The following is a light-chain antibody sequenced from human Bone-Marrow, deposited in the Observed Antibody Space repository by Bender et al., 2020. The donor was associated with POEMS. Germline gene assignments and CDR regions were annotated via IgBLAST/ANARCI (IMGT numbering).Light chain of an antibody. CDR1: SSDVG. V-gene: IGLV2-23*01. Sequence: QSALTQPASVSGSPGQSITISCTGTSSDVGVSWYQQCPGKAPKLIIYEGNKRPSGISNRFSGSNSGNTASLTISGLQAEDEADYYCCSYAHSDTYVPFGGGTKLTVL. CDR2: EGN. CDR3: CSYAHSDTYVP. J-gene: IGLJ2*01.